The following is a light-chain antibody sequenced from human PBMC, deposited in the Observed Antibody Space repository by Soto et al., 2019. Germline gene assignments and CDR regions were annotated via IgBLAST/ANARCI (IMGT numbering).Light chain of an antibody. CDR1: QSISSSY. J-gene: IGKJ2*01. Sequence: EIVLTQSPGTLSLSPGERATLSCRASQSISSSYLAWYQQKPGQAPRLLIYGASSRATGIPDRFSGSGSGTYLTLPSSRLEPEDFAVYYCPQYGSSPVTFGQGTKLEIK. V-gene: IGKV3-20*01. CDR3: PQYGSSPVT. CDR2: GAS.